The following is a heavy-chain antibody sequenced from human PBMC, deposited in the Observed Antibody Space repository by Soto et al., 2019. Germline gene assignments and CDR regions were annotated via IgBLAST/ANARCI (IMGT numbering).Heavy chain of an antibody. J-gene: IGHJ6*02. V-gene: IGHV1-69*01. CDR1: GGTFSSYA. Sequence: QVQLVQSGAEVKRPGSSVQVSCKASGGTFSSYAISWVRQAPGQVLEWMGGIIPIFGTANYAQKFQGRVRITADESTSTAYMELSSLRSADTALYYCWRGPEYSRAWYPRGIYYLYGMDVWGQGTTLTASS. D-gene: IGHD6-19*01. CDR3: WRGPEYSRAWYPRGIYYLYGMDV. CDR2: IIPIFGTA.